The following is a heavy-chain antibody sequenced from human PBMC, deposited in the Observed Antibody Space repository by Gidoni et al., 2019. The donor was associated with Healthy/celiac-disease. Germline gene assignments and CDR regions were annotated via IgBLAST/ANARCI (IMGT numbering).Heavy chain of an antibody. J-gene: IGHJ4*02. Sequence: GRFTISRDNSKNTLYLQMSSLRAEDTAVYYCVRGPPYDFWSGYYTYFDHWGQGTLVTVSS. V-gene: IGHV3-64D*06. D-gene: IGHD3-3*01. CDR3: VRGPPYDFWSGYYTYFDH.